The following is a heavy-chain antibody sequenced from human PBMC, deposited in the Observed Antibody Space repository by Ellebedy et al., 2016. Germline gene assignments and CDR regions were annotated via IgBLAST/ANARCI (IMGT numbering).Heavy chain of an antibody. D-gene: IGHD4-17*01. CDR3: ARDPGTTVTMDWFDP. CDR2: ISSSSSYI. J-gene: IGHJ5*02. V-gene: IGHV3-21*01. CDR1: GFTFSSYS. Sequence: GESLKISXAASGFTFSSYSMNWVRQAPGKGLEWVSSISSSSSYIYYADSVKGRFTISRDNAKNSLYLQMNSLRAEDTAVYYCARDPGTTVTMDWFDPWGQGTLVTVSS.